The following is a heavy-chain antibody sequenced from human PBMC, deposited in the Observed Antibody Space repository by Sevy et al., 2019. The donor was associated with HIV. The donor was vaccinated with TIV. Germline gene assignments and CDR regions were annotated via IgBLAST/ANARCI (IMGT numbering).Heavy chain of an antibody. CDR1: GFTFSSYA. CDR2: ISYDGSNK. CDR3: AREAGGVGELSDGSG. D-gene: IGHD3-10*01. J-gene: IGHJ4*02. Sequence: GGSLRLSCAASGFTFSSYAMHWVRQAPGKGLEWVAVISYDGSNKYYADSVKGRFTISSDNSKNTMYLQMNSLRAEDTAVYYGAREAGGVGELSDGSGWGQGTLVTVSS. V-gene: IGHV3-30-3*01.